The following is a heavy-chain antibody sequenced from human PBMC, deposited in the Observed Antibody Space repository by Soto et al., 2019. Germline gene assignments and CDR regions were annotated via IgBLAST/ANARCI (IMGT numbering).Heavy chain of an antibody. Sequence: EVQLVESGGGLVQSGGSLRLSCAASGFTFSSYWMHWVRQAPGKGLVWVSRINSDGSSTSYADSVKGRFTISRDNAKNTLYLQMNSLRVEDTAVYYCAREYSSSRYFDYWGQGTLVPVSS. CDR2: INSDGSST. CDR1: GFTFSSYW. J-gene: IGHJ4*02. D-gene: IGHD6-13*01. CDR3: AREYSSSRYFDY. V-gene: IGHV3-74*01.